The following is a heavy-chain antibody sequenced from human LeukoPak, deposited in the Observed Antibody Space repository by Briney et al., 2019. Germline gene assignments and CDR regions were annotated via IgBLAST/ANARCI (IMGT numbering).Heavy chain of an antibody. D-gene: IGHD2-2*01. CDR1: DYTFTTYG. J-gene: IGHJ3*02. V-gene: IGHV1-18*01. CDR3: ARTKVVPAAPDNDAFDI. Sequence: ASVKVSCSCKPSDYTFTTYGIVWVRQAPGQGLEWMGWISAYNGDTNYAQKFQGRVTMTTDTSTSTAYMELGSLRSEDTAVYYCARTKVVPAAPDNDAFDIWGQGTMVTVSS. CDR2: ISAYNGDT.